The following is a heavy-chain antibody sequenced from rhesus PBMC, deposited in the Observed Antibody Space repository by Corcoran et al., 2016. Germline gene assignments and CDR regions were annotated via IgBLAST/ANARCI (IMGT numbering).Heavy chain of an antibody. CDR3: ARGSNSPAY. CDR2: ISGRGGAT. V-gene: IGHV4-106*01. D-gene: IGHD4-23*01. Sequence: QVQLQESGPGLVKPSETLSLTCAVSGGSISDDYYWNWIRQPPGKGLEWIGYISGRGGATNYNPSLTNRVTISRDTSKNQCSRNLNSGTAADTAVYYCARGSNSPAYWGQGVLVTVSS. CDR1: GGSISDDYY. J-gene: IGHJ4*01.